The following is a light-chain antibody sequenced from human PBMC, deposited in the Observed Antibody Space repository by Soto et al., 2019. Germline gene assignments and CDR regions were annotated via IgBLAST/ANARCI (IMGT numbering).Light chain of an antibody. J-gene: IGKJ1*01. V-gene: IGKV3D-15*01. CDR3: QQYNNRAPT. CDR1: QSVSSS. CDR2: GAS. Sequence: DIVLTQSPGTLSLSPGERATLSCRASQSVSSSSLAWYQQQPGPAPRRLIFGASTRAAGFPDRFIGSGSGTEFTLTISSLQSEDFAVYYCQQYNNRAPTFGQGTKVDIK.